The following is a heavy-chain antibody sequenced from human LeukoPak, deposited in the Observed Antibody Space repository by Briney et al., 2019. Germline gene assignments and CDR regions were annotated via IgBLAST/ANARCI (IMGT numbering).Heavy chain of an antibody. CDR2: IKQDGSEK. Sequence: GGSLRLSCAASGFTFSSYWMSWVRQAPGKGLEWVANIKQDGSEKYYVDSVKGRFTISRDNAKNSLYLQMNSLRAEDTAVYYCARGAAGPRGYYYYYGMDVWGQGTTVTVSS. V-gene: IGHV3-7*01. CDR1: GFTFSSYW. J-gene: IGHJ6*02. D-gene: IGHD6-19*01. CDR3: ARGAAGPRGYYYYYGMDV.